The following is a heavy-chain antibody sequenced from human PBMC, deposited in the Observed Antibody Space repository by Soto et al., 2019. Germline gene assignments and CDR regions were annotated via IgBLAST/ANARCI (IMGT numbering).Heavy chain of an antibody. CDR2: IRGSGGNT. CDR1: GFTFSSYA. Sequence: GGSLRLSCAASGFTFSSYAMSWVRQAPGKGLEWVSSIRGSGGNTYYADSVKGRFTISRDNSKNTLYLQMNSLRAEDTAVYYCAKITTVAPPNAFEIWGQGTMVTVSS. J-gene: IGHJ3*02. D-gene: IGHD4-17*01. CDR3: AKITTVAPPNAFEI. V-gene: IGHV3-23*01.